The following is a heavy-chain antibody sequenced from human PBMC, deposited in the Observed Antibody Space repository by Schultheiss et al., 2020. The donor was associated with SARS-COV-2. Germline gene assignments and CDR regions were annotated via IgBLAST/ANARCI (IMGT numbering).Heavy chain of an antibody. CDR1: GDSVSSNSAA. D-gene: IGHD3-22*01. CDR2: TYYRSKWDN. CDR3: ARKGYDSSGFGTYFDY. Sequence: SETLSLTCAISGDSVSSNSAAWNWIRQSPSRGLEWLGRTYYRSKWDNDYAVSVKSRITINPDTPKNQFSLQLNSVTPEDTAVYYCARKGYDSSGFGTYFDYWGQGTLVTVSS. V-gene: IGHV6-1*01. J-gene: IGHJ4*02.